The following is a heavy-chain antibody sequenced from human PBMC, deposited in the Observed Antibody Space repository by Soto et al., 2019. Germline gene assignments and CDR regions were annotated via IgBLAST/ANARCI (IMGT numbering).Heavy chain of an antibody. CDR1: GGSFSGYY. D-gene: IGHD4-17*01. Sequence: LSVTCAVYGGSFSGYYWSWIRQPPGKGLEWIGEINHSGSTNYNPSLKSRVSISVDTSKNQFSLKLSPVTAADTAAYYCARGSPTTVTNAYFDYWGQGTLVTVSS. V-gene: IGHV4-34*01. CDR2: INHSGST. CDR3: ARGSPTTVTNAYFDY. J-gene: IGHJ4*02.